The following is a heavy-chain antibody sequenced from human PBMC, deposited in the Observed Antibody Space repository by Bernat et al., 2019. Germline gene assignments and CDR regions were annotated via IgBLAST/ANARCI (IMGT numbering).Heavy chain of an antibody. CDR1: GFTFSDYY. CDR3: ARGGPYHVFEYYYYGMDV. Sequence: QVQLVESGGGLVKPGGSLRLSCAASGFTFSDYYMSWIRQAPGKGLEWVSYISSSSSYTNYADSVKGRFTISRDNAKNSLYLQMNSLRAEDTAVYYCARGGPYHVFEYYYYGMDVWGQGTTVTVSS. D-gene: IGHD2-21*01. V-gene: IGHV3-11*05. CDR2: ISSSSSYT. J-gene: IGHJ6*02.